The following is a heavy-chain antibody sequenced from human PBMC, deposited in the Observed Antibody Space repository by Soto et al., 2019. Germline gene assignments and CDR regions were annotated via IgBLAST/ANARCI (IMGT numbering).Heavy chain of an antibody. CDR2: INSDGSSK. D-gene: IGHD3-10*01. V-gene: IGHV3-74*03. J-gene: IGHJ4*02. Sequence: EVQLVESGGGLVQPGGSLRLSCAASGFTFSTFWMHWVRQAPGKGLVWVSRINSDGSSKTYADSVKGRFTISRDNAKNTLFLQMNSLRVEDTAGYYCARVTDTYGSRNDFYWGQGTLLTVSS. CDR1: GFTFSTFW. CDR3: ARVTDTYGSRNDFY.